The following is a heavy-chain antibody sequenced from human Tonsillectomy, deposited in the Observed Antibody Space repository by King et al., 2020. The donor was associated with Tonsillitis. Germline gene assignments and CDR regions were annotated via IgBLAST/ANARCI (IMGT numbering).Heavy chain of an antibody. V-gene: IGHV4-34*01. Sequence: VQLQQWGAGLLKPSETLSLTCAVYGGSFSGYYWSWIRQPPGKGLEWIGEINHSGSTNYNPSLKSRVTISVDTSKNQFSLKLSSVTAADTAVYYCARGLLGLAPEEYYFDYWGQGTLVTVSS. CDR1: GGSFSGYY. D-gene: IGHD3-10*01. CDR2: INHSGST. J-gene: IGHJ4*02. CDR3: ARGLLGLAPEEYYFDY.